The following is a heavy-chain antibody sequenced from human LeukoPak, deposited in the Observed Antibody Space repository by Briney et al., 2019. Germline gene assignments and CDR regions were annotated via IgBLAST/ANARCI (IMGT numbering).Heavy chain of an antibody. J-gene: IGHJ4*02. CDR1: GGSFNGYY. Sequence: SETLSLTCAVYGGSFNGYYWSWIRQPPGKGLEWIGEINHSGSTNYNPSLKSRVTISVDTSKNQFSLKLSSVTAADTAVYYCARGHCSGGSCYYRYWGQGTLVTVSS. D-gene: IGHD2-15*01. CDR2: INHSGST. CDR3: ARGHCSGGSCYYRY. V-gene: IGHV4-34*01.